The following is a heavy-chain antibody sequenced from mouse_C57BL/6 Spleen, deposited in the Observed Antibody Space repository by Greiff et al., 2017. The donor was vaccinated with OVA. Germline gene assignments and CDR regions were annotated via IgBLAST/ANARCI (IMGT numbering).Heavy chain of an antibody. Sequence: EVQLQESGPGLVKPSQSLSLTCSVTGYSITSGYYWNWIRQFPGNKLEWMGYISYDGSNNYNPSLKNRISITRDTSKNQFFLKLNSVTTEDTATYYCARGYYGNPHNAMDYWGQGTSVTVSS. CDR3: ARGYYGNPHNAMDY. J-gene: IGHJ4*01. CDR1: GYSITSGYY. V-gene: IGHV3-6*01. D-gene: IGHD2-1*01. CDR2: ISYDGSN.